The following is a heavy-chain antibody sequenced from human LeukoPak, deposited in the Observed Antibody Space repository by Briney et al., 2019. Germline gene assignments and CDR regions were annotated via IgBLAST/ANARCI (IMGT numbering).Heavy chain of an antibody. CDR1: GYTFSTYA. CDR2: INGDNGNT. D-gene: IGHD6-19*01. J-gene: IGHJ4*02. CDR3: ARGGPNSGGWTLDH. V-gene: IGHV1-3*03. Sequence: ASVKVSCKTSGYTFSTYAMHWVRQAPGQRLEWMGCINGDNGNTQYSQKFQGRVTFTRDTSASTAYMELSSLTSEDMAAFYCARGGPNSGGWTLDHWGQGTLVSVSS.